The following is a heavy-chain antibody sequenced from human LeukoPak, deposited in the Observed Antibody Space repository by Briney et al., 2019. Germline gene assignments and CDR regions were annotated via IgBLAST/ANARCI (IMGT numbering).Heavy chain of an antibody. CDR1: GFSFVNHW. CDR3: AREPNIGVATYFDS. V-gene: IGHV3-7*01. CDR2: IKQDGSEK. Sequence: GGSLRLSCAASGFSFVNHWMSWVRQAPGKGLEWVANIKQDGSEKYYADSVKGRFTISRDNVKNSLSLQMNSLRAEDTAVYYCAREPNIGVATYFDSWGQGTLVAVSS. D-gene: IGHD6-19*01. J-gene: IGHJ4*02.